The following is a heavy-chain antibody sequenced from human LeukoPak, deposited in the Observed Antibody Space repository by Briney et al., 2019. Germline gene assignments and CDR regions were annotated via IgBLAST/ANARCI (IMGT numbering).Heavy chain of an antibody. CDR1: GFTFSKSD. CDR3: VRVDGLNGKYSFDY. D-gene: IGHD2/OR15-2a*01. Sequence: GGSLRLSCEASGFTFSKSDMHWVRQGTGRGLEWVSAIGTLGDTYYADSVKGRFTISREDAKNSLYLQMNNLRVGDTAVYYCVRVDGLNGKYSFDYWGQETLVTVSS. V-gene: IGHV3-13*04. J-gene: IGHJ4*02. CDR2: IGTLGDT.